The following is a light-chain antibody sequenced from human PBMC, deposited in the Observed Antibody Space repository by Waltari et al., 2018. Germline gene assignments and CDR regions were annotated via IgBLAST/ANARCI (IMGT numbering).Light chain of an antibody. J-gene: IGKJ4*01. CDR1: QSVSSD. V-gene: IGKV3-15*01. CDR3: QHYRSWPLT. Sequence: IVMTQSPATLSMSPGERATLARRASQSVSSDLAWYQQRLGQAPSLLICGASTRATDIPATFSGSGSGTEFTLTISSLQSEDSAVYYCQHYRSWPLTFGGGTKMEIK. CDR2: GAS.